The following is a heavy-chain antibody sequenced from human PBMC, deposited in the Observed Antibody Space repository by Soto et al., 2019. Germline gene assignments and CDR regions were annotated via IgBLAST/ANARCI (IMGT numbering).Heavy chain of an antibody. J-gene: IGHJ6*04. D-gene: IGHD3-16*01. V-gene: IGHV1-69*06. CDR1: GGYFTNSQTLNRYR. Sequence: QVQVVQSGAEVKRPGSSVNVSCRASGGYFTNSQTLNRYRLSWVRQAHGQGLEWMGGVIPLFGKTNYAQRFQGEFTITADKSPSRTYLEVNTVTYDAAAVYYCAKSWGGEIYYYYYAMDAWGEGTTATVSS. CDR2: VIPLFGKT. CDR3: AKSWGGEIYYYYYAMDA.